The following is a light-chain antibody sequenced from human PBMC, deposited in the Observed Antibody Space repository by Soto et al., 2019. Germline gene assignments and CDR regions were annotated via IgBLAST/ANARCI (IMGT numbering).Light chain of an antibody. CDR2: RNN. CDR1: SSNIGSNY. J-gene: IGLJ1*01. V-gene: IGLV1-47*01. CDR3: AAWDDSPTPPGV. Sequence: QSVLTQPPSASGPPGQRVTISCSGSSSNIGSNYVYWYQQLPGTAPKLLIYRNNQRPSGVPDRFSGSKSGTSASLAISGLRSEDEADYYCAAWDDSPTPPGVFGTGTKVTVL.